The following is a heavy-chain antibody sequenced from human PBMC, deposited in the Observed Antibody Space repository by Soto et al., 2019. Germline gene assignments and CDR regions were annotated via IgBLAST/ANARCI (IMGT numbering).Heavy chain of an antibody. Sequence: PGGSLRLSCAASGFTFSSYSMNWVRQAPGKGLEWVSSISSSSSYIYYADSVKGRFTISRDNAKSSLYLQMNNLRAEDTAFYFCARATQSYYDTSGYYSYAHWGQEAQVTVSS. CDR3: ARATQSYYDTSGYYSYAH. D-gene: IGHD3-22*01. J-gene: IGHJ4*02. CDR2: ISSSSSYI. V-gene: IGHV3-21*04. CDR1: GFTFSSYS.